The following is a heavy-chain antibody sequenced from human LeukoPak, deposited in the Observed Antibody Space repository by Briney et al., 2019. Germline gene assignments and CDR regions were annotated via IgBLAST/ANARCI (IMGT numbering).Heavy chain of an antibody. CDR3: ARDSTYCDILTGYYNRNPSDY. CDR1: GGTFSSYA. D-gene: IGHD3-9*01. CDR2: IIPIFGTA. V-gene: IGHV1-69*01. J-gene: IGHJ4*02. Sequence: ASVKVSCKASGGTFSSYAISLVRQAPGQGLEWMGGIIPIFGTANYAQKFQGRVTITADESTSTAYMELSSLRSEDTAVYYCARDSTYCDILTGYYNRNPSDYWGQGTLVTVSS.